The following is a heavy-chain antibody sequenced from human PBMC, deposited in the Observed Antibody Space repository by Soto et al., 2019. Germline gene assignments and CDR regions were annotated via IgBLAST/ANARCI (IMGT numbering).Heavy chain of an antibody. D-gene: IGHD3-10*01. V-gene: IGHV4-30-4*01. CDR2: IYYSGRT. CDR1: GGSISSGDYY. CDR3: ARVGFTYGTASV. J-gene: IGHJ4*02. Sequence: SETLSLTCTVSGGSISSGDYYWSWIRQPPGKGLEWIGHIYYSGRTYYMPSLKSRVTISLDTSKNQFSLKLTSVTAADTAVYYCARVGFTYGTASVWGQGTLVTVSS.